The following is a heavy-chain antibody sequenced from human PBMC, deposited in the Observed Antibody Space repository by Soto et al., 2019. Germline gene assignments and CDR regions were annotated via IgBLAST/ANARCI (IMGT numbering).Heavy chain of an antibody. J-gene: IGHJ5*01. Sequence: QVQLVESGGGVVQPGTSLRLTCAGSGFTFSRNGMHWVRQARGKGLEWVALVSYDGSKKYYVDSVKGRFTISRDNSENTLYLQMNRLRAEDTAVYYCARWVGGSMSDNSGKYDSWGQGTLVTVSS. D-gene: IGHD3-22*01. V-gene: IGHV3-30*03. CDR3: ARWVGGSMSDNSGKYDS. CDR2: VSYDGSKK. CDR1: GFTFSRNG.